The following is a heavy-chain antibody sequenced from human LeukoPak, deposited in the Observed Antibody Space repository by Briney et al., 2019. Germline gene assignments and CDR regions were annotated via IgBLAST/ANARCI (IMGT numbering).Heavy chain of an antibody. D-gene: IGHD3-22*01. CDR2: ISDSGGST. CDR1: GFTFSSYA. V-gene: IGHV3-23*01. Sequence: GGSLRLPCAASGFTFSSYAMSWVRQAPGKGLEWVSTISDSGGSTYYADSLKGRFTISRDNYKNTLHLQMNSLRAEDTAVYYCAKVDYYDSSGNYPNWFDPWGQGTLVTVSS. CDR3: AKVDYYDSSGNYPNWFDP. J-gene: IGHJ5*02.